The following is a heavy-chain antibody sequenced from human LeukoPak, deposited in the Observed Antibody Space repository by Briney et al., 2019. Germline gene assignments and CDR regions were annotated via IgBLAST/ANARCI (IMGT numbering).Heavy chain of an antibody. D-gene: IGHD5-12*01. V-gene: IGHV1-18*01. Sequence: ASVKVSCTASGYTFTTYCISWVRQAPGQGLEWMGWISAYNGNTNYAQKLQGRVTMTTDTSTSTAYMELRSLRSDDTVVYYCARGPSGSWLLGGNYYSYYGMDVWGQGTTVTVSS. CDR2: ISAYNGNT. CDR1: GYTFTTYC. CDR3: ARGPSGSWLLGGNYYSYYGMDV. J-gene: IGHJ6*02.